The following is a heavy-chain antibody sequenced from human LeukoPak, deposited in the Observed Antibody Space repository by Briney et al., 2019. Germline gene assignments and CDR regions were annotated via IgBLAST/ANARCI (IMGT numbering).Heavy chain of an antibody. Sequence: PGGSLRLSCAASGFSFSTSSMSWVRQTPGKGLEWISDIRGSSTTIYYADSVKGRFTISRDNARNSLYLQMNDLRAEDTGVYFCARDARSHCGTDACYGPYFDYWGQGSLVTVSS. CDR2: IRGSSTTI. J-gene: IGHJ4*02. CDR1: GFSFSTSS. V-gene: IGHV3-48*01. CDR3: ARDARSHCGTDACYGPYFDY. D-gene: IGHD2-2*01.